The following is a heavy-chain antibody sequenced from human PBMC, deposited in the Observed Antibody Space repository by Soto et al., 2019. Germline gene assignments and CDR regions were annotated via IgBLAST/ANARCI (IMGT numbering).Heavy chain of an antibody. D-gene: IGHD6-19*01. CDR1: GFTFSSYA. V-gene: IGHV3-23*01. J-gene: IGHJ3*02. CDR3: AKTANGWFSAFDI. CDR2: ISGSGGTT. Sequence: EVQLLESGGGLVQPGGSLRLSCAASGFTFSSYAMSWVRQAPGKGLEWVSAISGSGGTTYYADSVKGRFTFSRDNSKTPLYLQMNSLRAEDTAVYYCAKTANGWFSAFDIWCQGTMVTVSS.